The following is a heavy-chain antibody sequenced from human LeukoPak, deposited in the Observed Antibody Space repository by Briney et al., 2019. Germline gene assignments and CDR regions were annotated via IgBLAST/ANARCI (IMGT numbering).Heavy chain of an antibody. Sequence: SQTLSLTCTVSGGSISTGGHYWSWIRQQPGKGLEWIGYIYYSGSTYYNPSLKSRVIISVDTSKNQFSLKLRSVSAADTAVYYCARAYGSGTSFDYWGQGTLVTVSS. V-gene: IGHV4-31*03. CDR1: GGSISTGGHY. D-gene: IGHD3-10*01. J-gene: IGHJ4*02. CDR2: IYYSGST. CDR3: ARAYGSGTSFDY.